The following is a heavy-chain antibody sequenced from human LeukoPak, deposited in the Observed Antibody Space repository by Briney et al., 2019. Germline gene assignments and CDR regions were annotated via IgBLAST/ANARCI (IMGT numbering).Heavy chain of an antibody. J-gene: IGHJ4*02. CDR1: GGSISSGAYY. V-gene: IGHV4-30-4*08. CDR2: IYYSGST. D-gene: IGHD2-2*02. Sequence: PSQTLSLTCTVSGGSISSGAYYWSWIRQPPGKGLEWIGYIYYSGSTYYNPSLKSRVTISVDTSKNQFSLKLSSVTAADTAVYYCARAPASYTVDYWGQGTLVTVSS. CDR3: ARAPASYTVDY.